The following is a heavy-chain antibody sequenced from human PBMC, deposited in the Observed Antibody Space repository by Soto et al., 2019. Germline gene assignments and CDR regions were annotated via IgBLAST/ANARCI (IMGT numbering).Heavy chain of an antibody. Sequence: YGPTLVNPTPTLPLTCIFSGFSLTTSGGGVGWIGPTPGTQLEWLALIYWDDYKRYSPALKIRLTITKDTSKNQVVLTMTKMDPVDTATYYCARHYGSGSYWRKEGWFDPWGQGTMVTVSS. CDR1: GFSLTTSGGG. J-gene: IGHJ5*02. CDR2: IYWDDYK. V-gene: IGHV2-5*02. D-gene: IGHD3-10*01. CDR3: ARHYGSGSYWRKEGWFDP.